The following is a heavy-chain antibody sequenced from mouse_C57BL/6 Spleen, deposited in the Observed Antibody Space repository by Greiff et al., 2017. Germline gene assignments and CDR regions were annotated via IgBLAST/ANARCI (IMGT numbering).Heavy chain of an antibody. V-gene: IGHV5-2*01. CDR1: EYEFPSHD. J-gene: IGHJ1*03. CDR2: INSDGGST. D-gene: IGHD2-12*01. Sequence: EVHLVESGGGLVKPGESLKLSCESNEYEFPSHDMSWVRKTPEKRLELVAAINSDGGSTYYPDTMERRFIISRDNTKKPLYLQMSSLRSEDTAMYYCARGSYYVGWYYYVWGTGTTVTVAS. CDR3: ARGSYYVGWYYYV.